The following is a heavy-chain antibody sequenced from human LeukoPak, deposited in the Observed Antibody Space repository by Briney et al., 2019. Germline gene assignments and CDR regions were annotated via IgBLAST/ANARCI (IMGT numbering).Heavy chain of an antibody. CDR2: ISSSSSTI. J-gene: IGHJ4*02. D-gene: IGHD5-24*01. CDR3: ARDLMATNGY. CDR1: GFTFSSYS. Sequence: GGSLRLSCAASGFTFSSYSMNWVRQAPGKGLEWVSYISSSSSTIYYADSVKGRFTISRDNAKNSLYLQMNSLRAEDTAVYYCARDLMATNGYWGQGTLVTVSS. V-gene: IGHV3-48*01.